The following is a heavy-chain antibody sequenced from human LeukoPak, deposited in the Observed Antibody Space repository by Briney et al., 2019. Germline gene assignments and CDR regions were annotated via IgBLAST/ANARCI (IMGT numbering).Heavy chain of an antibody. V-gene: IGHV1-2*02. CDR1: GYPFTGYY. D-gene: IGHD1-26*01. CDR3: ARGMEPVNLYYMDV. CDR2: INPNSGGT. J-gene: IGHJ6*03. Sequence: VASVKVSCKASGYPFTGYYMHWVRQALGQGLEWMAWINPNSGGTNYAQKFQGGVTVTRDTSISTAYMELSRLRSDDTAVYYCARGMEPVNLYYMDVWGKGTTVTVSS.